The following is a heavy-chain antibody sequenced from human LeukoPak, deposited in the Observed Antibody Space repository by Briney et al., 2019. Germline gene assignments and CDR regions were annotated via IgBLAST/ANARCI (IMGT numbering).Heavy chain of an antibody. D-gene: IGHD3-10*01. CDR2: IYYSGSS. V-gene: IGHV4-59*06. CDR1: GGSISSYY. CDR3: AGETGFRYFDY. Sequence: SETLSLTCTVSGGSISSYYWSWIRQPPGKGLEWIGYIYYSGSSYYNPSLKSRVTISKDTSKNQFSLKLSSVTAADTAVYYCAGETGFRYFDYWGQGNLVTVSS. J-gene: IGHJ4*02.